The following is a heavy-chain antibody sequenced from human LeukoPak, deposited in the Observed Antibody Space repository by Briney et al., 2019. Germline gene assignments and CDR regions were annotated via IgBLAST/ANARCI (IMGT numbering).Heavy chain of an antibody. CDR2: IYYSGST. V-gene: IGHV4-39*01. CDR1: GGSISSSSYY. D-gene: IGHD2-2*01. J-gene: IGHJ5*02. CDR3: ARRGQGYCSSTSCPPAGNWFDP. Sequence: SETLSLTCTVSGGSISSSSYYWGWIRQPPGKGLEWIGSIYYSGSTYYNPSLKSRGTISVDTSKEQFSLKLSSVTAADTAVYYCARRGQGYCSSTSCPPAGNWFDPWGRGTLVTVSS.